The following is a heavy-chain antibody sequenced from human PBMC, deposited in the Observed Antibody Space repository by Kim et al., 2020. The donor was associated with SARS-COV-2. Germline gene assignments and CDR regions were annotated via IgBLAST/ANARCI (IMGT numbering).Heavy chain of an antibody. Sequence: LKSRVTISLDTSKNQFSLKLSSVTAADTAVYYCARAPQYYYDSSGYLDYWGQGTLVTVSS. J-gene: IGHJ4*02. D-gene: IGHD3-22*01. CDR3: ARAPQYYYDSSGYLDY. V-gene: IGHV4-31*02.